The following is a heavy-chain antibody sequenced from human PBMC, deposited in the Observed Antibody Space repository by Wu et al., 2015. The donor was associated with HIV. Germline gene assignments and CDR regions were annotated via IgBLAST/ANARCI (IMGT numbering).Heavy chain of an antibody. J-gene: IGHJ4*02. CDR2: IIPIFGTA. D-gene: IGHD1-1*01. CDR3: ARVNKVLLGYYFDY. V-gene: IGHV1-69*05. Sequence: VQLVQSGAEVKKPGSSVKVSCKASGGTFXXYAISWVRQAPGQGLEWMGGIIPIFGTANYTQKFQGRVTIVTDESTSTAYLELSSLRSEDTAVYYCARVNKVLLGYYFDYWGQGTLVTVSS. CDR1: GGTFXXYA.